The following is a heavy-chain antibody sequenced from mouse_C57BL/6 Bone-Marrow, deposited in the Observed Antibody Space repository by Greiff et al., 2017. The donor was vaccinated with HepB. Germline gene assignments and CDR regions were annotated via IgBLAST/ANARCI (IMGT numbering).Heavy chain of an antibody. CDR3: ARRGDYYGSSLFAY. Sequence: QVQLQQPGAELVKPGASVKLSCKASGYTFTSYWMHWVKQRPVQGLEWIGMIHPNSGSTNYNEKFKSKATLTVDKSSSTAYMQLSSLTSEDSAVYYCARRGDYYGSSLFAYWGQGTLVTVSA. CDR1: GYTFTSYW. D-gene: IGHD1-1*01. CDR2: IHPNSGST. V-gene: IGHV1-64*01. J-gene: IGHJ3*01.